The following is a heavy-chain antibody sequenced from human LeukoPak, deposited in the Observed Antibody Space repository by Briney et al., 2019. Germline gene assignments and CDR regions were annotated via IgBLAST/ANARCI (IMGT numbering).Heavy chain of an antibody. Sequence: GGSLRLSCAASGFIFSNYAMQWVRQAPGMGLEWVAFIRYDGGNTYYADSVKGRFTISRDNSKNTMYLQMNSLRAEDTAVYYCAREEQWLAKFDSWGQGTLVTVSS. D-gene: IGHD6-19*01. CDR1: GFIFSNYA. CDR2: IRYDGGNT. J-gene: IGHJ4*02. V-gene: IGHV3-30*02. CDR3: AREEQWLAKFDS.